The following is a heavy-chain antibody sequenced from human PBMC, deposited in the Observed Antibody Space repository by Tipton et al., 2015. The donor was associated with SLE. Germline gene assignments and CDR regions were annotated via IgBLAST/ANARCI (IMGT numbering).Heavy chain of an antibody. V-gene: IGHV4-39*07. CDR2: IYYSGST. CDR3: ARLEVRWGVHQSAFDI. Sequence: TLSLTCTVSGGSISSGGYYWGWIRQPPGKGLEWIGSIYYSGSTYYNPSLKSRVTISVDTSKNQFSLKLSSVTAADTAVYYCARLEVRWGVHQSAFDIWGQGTMVTVSS. D-gene: IGHD4-23*01. J-gene: IGHJ3*02. CDR1: GGSISSGGYY.